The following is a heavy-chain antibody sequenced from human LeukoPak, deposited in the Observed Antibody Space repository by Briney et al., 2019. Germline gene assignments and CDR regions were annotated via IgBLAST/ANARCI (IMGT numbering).Heavy chain of an antibody. CDR2: FDPEDGET. CDR3: ATQSGAGIVVVPAATGRWFDP. J-gene: IGHJ5*02. D-gene: IGHD2-2*01. V-gene: IGHV1-24*01. CDR1: GYTLTELS. Sequence: VASVKVSCKVSGYTLTELSMHWVRQAPGKGLEWMGGFDPEDGETIYAQKFQGRVTMTEDTSTDTAYMELSSLRSEDTAVYYCATQSGAGIVVVPAATGRWFDPWGQGTLVTVSS.